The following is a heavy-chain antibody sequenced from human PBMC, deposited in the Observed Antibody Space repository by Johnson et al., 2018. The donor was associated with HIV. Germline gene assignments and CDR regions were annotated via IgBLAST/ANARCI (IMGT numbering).Heavy chain of an antibody. V-gene: IGHV3-66*02. D-gene: IGHD3-10*01. Sequence: VQLVESGGGLVQPGGSLRLSCAASGFTVSSNYMIWVRQAPGKGLEWVSIIYSGGSTYYPDSVKGRFTISRDNSRNTVYIQMNSLRAEDTAVYSSARSRGPMRKDAFDIWGQGTKVTVSS. CDR3: ARSRGPMRKDAFDI. CDR1: GFTVSSNY. J-gene: IGHJ3*02. CDR2: IYSGGST.